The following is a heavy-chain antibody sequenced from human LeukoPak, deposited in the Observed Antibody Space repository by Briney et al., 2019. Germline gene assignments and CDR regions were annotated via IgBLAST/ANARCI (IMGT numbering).Heavy chain of an antibody. J-gene: IGHJ4*02. CDR2: INSDGRST. D-gene: IGHD2-21*01. CDR3: VRDVWGDRDSYFDY. V-gene: IGHV3-74*01. Sequence: GGSLRLSCAASGFTFSSYWMHWVRQAPGKGLVWVSRINSDGRSTSHADSVTGRFTMSRDNAKNTLYLQMNSLRAEDTAVYYCVRDVWGDRDSYFDYWGQGTLVTVSS. CDR1: GFTFSSYW.